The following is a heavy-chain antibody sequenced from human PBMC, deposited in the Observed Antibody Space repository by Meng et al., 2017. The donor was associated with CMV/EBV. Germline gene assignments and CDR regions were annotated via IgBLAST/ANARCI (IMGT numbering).Heavy chain of an antibody. CDR3: ARSSQWLLPNLDH. Sequence: SVKVSCKTSGGTFSSYAFIWVRQAPGQGLEWMAGIVPIFGTTDYAQKFQGRVTLTTDESTSTAYMELSSLTSEDTAVYYCARSSQWLLPNLDHRGQGTLVTVSS. CDR2: IVPIFGTT. D-gene: IGHD6-19*01. CDR1: GGTFSSYA. J-gene: IGHJ4*02. V-gene: IGHV1-69*05.